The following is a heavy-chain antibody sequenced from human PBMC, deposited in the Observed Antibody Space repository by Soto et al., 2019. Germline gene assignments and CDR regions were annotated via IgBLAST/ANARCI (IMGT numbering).Heavy chain of an antibody. V-gene: IGHV4-59*01. CDR1: GGSISSYY. J-gene: IGHJ4*02. CDR3: ARGRVILLVQAFDY. CDR2: IYYSGST. D-gene: IGHD6-13*01. Sequence: NPSETLSLTCTVSGGSISSYYWSWIRQPPGKGLEWIGYIYYSGSTNYNPSLKSRVTISVDTSKNQFSLKLSSVTAADTAVYYCARGRVILLVQAFDYWGQGTLVTVSS.